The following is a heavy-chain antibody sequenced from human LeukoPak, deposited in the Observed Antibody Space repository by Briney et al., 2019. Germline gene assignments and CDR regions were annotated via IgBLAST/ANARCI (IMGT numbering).Heavy chain of an antibody. V-gene: IGHV3-15*01. CDR3: TTDTRRVVVPK. Sequence: XGSLRLSCAASGFIFNDAWMSWVRQAXGKGLEWVGRIKRKTDGRTTDYAAPVKGRFSISRDDSKTSLYLQMNNLQTEDTAVYYCTTDTRRVVVPKWGQGTLVTVSS. CDR1: GFIFNDAW. CDR2: IKRKTDGRTT. D-gene: IGHD2-15*01. J-gene: IGHJ4*02.